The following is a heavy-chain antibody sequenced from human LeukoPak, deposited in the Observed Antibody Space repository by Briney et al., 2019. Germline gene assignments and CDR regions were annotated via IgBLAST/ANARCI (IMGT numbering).Heavy chain of an antibody. V-gene: IGHV1-8*01. CDR2: MNPNSGNT. J-gene: IGHJ6*02. CDR1: GYTFTSYD. D-gene: IGHD3-22*01. CDR3: ARALGDSSGYYYYGMDV. Sequence: GASVKVSCKASGYTFTSYDINWVRQATGQGLEWMGWMNPNSGNTGYAQKFQGRVTMTRDTSTSTVYMELSSLRSEDTAVYYCARALGDSSGYYYYGMDVWGQGTTVTVSS.